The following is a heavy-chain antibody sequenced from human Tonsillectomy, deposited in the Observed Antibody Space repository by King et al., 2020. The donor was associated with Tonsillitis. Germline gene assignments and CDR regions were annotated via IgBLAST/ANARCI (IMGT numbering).Heavy chain of an antibody. Sequence: VQLVESGGGLVQPGGSLGLSCEGSGFTFSDYAMSWGRQGPGKGLEWVSSIIDMGSNKYKADSVKGRVTISRDNSKKTLYLQMDSLRDEDTAVYYCAKGPIASAPHWYFDLWGRGTLVTVSS. V-gene: IGHV3-23*04. J-gene: IGHJ2*01. D-gene: IGHD6-13*01. CDR3: AKGPIASAPHWYFDL. CDR1: GFTFSDYA. CDR2: IIDMGSNK.